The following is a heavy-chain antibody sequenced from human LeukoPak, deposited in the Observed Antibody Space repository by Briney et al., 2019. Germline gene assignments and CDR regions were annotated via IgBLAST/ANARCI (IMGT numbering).Heavy chain of an antibody. J-gene: IGHJ6*03. D-gene: IGHD4-23*01. CDR2: IYHSGST. CDR1: GYSISSGYY. V-gene: IGHV4-38-2*02. CDR3: ASGNSRYYYYYYMDV. Sequence: SETLSLTCTVSGYSISSGYYWGWIRQPPGKGLEWIGSIYHSGSTYYNPSLKSRVTISVDTSKNQFSLKLSSVTAADTAVYYCASGNSRYYYYYYMDVWGKGTTVTVSS.